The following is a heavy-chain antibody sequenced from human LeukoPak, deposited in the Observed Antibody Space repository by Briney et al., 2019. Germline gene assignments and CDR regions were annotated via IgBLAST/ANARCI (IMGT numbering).Heavy chain of an antibody. CDR1: GFTFSSYW. Sequence: PGGSLRLSCAASGFTFSSYWMHWVRQAPGKGLVWVSRINSDGSSTSYADSVKGRFTISRDNAKNSLYLQMNSLRAEDTAVYYCARDAPYSSSSPAFDYWGQGTLVTVSS. D-gene: IGHD6-6*01. CDR3: ARDAPYSSSSPAFDY. CDR2: INSDGSST. J-gene: IGHJ4*02. V-gene: IGHV3-74*01.